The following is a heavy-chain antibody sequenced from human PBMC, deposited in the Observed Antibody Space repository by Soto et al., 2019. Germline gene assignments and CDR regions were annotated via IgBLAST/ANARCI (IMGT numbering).Heavy chain of an antibody. CDR1: GDSVSSNSAA. Sequence: LQTLSLTCAISGDSVSSNSAAWNWIRQSPSRGLEWLGRTYYRSKWYNDYAVSVKSRITINPDTSKNQFSLQLNSVTPEDTAVYYCARDLGFCSSTSCYDDWLDLSGKGTLVT. CDR2: TYYRSKWYN. D-gene: IGHD2-2*01. V-gene: IGHV6-1*01. CDR3: ARDLGFCSSTSCYDDWLDL. J-gene: IGHJ5*02.